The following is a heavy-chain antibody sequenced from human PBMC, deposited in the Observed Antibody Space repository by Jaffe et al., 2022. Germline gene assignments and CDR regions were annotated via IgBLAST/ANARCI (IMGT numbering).Heavy chain of an antibody. Sequence: EVQLVESGGGLVKPGGSLRLSCAASGFTFSNAWMSWVRQAPGKGLEWVGRIKSKTDGGTTDYAAPVKGRFTISRDDSKNTLYLQMNSLKTEDTAVYYCTTQDCSGGSCANFDYWGQGTLVTVSS. V-gene: IGHV3-15*01. CDR1: GFTFSNAW. J-gene: IGHJ4*02. CDR2: IKSKTDGGTT. CDR3: TTQDCSGGSCANFDY. D-gene: IGHD2-15*01.